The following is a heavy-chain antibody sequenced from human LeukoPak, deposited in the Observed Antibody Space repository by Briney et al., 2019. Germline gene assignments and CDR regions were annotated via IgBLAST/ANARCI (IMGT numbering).Heavy chain of an antibody. CDR2: ISAYHGNT. Sequence: ASVKVSCKASGFTFSSYGFSWVRQAPGQGLEWMGWISAYHGNTNYAQKLQGRVTMTTDTSTSTAYMDLRSLRSDDTAVYYCARGGATTSFDSWGQGTLITVSS. D-gene: IGHD1-26*01. V-gene: IGHV1-18*01. CDR3: ARGGATTSFDS. CDR1: GFTFSSYG. J-gene: IGHJ4*02.